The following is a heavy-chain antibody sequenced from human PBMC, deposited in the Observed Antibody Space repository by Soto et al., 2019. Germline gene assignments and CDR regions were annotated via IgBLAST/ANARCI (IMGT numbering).Heavy chain of an antibody. D-gene: IGHD2-2*01. V-gene: IGHV3-7*01. Sequence: EVQLVQSGGDLVKHGGSLRLSCVASGFTFSTYWMTWVRQAPGMGLEWVAGIKEDASEKVYVDSVKGRFSISRDNAKNSLYLQLNSLRAEDTAVYYCATAISSPFSNFDSWGQGSLVTGSS. CDR3: ATAISSPFSNFDS. CDR2: IKEDASEK. CDR1: GFTFSTYW. J-gene: IGHJ4*02.